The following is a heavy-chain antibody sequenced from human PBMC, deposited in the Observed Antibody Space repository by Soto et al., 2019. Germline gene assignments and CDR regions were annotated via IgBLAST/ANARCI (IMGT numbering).Heavy chain of an antibody. D-gene: IGHD3-9*01. CDR2: ISYSGSTI. Sequence: PGGSLRLSCAASGFTFSSYCMNWVRQAPGKGLEWVPYISYSGSTIYYADSVRGRFTISRDNAKNSLYLQMNSLTDEDTAVYYCARDNYYDILTGYRDYGMDVWGQGTTVTVSS. V-gene: IGHV3-48*02. CDR3: ARDNYYDILTGYRDYGMDV. J-gene: IGHJ6*02. CDR1: GFTFSSYC.